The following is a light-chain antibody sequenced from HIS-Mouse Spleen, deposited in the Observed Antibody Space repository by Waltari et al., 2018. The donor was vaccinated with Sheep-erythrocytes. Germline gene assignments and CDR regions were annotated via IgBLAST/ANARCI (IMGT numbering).Light chain of an antibody. Sequence: AIQLTQSPSSLSASVGDRVTITCRASQGISSALAWYQQKPGKAPKLLIYDASSLESVVPSRFSGSGSGTDFPLTISSLQPEDFATYYCQQFNNYPRTFGQGTKVEIK. V-gene: IGKV1D-13*01. CDR1: QGISSA. J-gene: IGKJ1*01. CDR2: DAS. CDR3: QQFNNYPRT.